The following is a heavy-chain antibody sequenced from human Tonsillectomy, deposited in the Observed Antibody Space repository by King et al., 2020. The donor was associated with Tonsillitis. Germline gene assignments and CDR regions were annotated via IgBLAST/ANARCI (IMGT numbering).Heavy chain of an antibody. CDR1: EFTFSSYS. J-gene: IGHJ6*03. Sequence: QLVQSGGGLVQPGGSLRLSCAASEFTFSSYSMNWVRQAPGKGLDWVSYISSTSSTIYYADSVKGRFTISRDNAKNSLYLQMNSLRAEDTAVYYCAREVPNKYYYYSYMDVWGKGTTVTVSS. CDR3: AREVPNKYYYYSYMDV. V-gene: IGHV3-48*01. CDR2: ISSTSSTI.